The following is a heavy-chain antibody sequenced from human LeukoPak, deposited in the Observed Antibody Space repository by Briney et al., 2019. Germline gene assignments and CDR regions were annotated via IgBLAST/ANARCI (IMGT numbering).Heavy chain of an antibody. V-gene: IGHV3-30*04. J-gene: IGHJ6*03. CDR2: ISYDGSNK. CDR1: GFTFSSYA. CDR3: AKDRQKDMVRGYYMDV. D-gene: IGHD3-10*01. Sequence: PGGSLRLSCAASGFTFSSYAMHWVRQAPGKGLEWVAVISYDGSNKYYADSVKGRFTISRDNSKNTLYLQMNSLRAEDTAVYYCAKDRQKDMVRGYYMDVWGKGTTVTISS.